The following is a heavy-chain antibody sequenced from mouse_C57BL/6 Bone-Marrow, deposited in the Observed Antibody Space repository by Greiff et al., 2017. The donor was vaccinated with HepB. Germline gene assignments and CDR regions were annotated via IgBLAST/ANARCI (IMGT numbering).Heavy chain of an antibody. D-gene: IGHD2-10*02. CDR1: GYTFTSYW. CDR2: IYPGNSDT. Sequence: EVQLQQSGTVLARPGASVKMSCKTSGYTFTSYWMHWVKQRPGQGLEWIGAIYPGNSDTSYNQKFKGKAKLTAVTSASTAYMELSSLTNEDSAVYYCTRYLVLPYAMDYWGQGTSVTVSS. V-gene: IGHV1-5*01. CDR3: TRYLVLPYAMDY. J-gene: IGHJ4*01.